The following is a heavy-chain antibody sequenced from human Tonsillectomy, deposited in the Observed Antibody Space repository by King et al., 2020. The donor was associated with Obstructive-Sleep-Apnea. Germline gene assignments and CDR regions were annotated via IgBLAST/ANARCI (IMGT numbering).Heavy chain of an antibody. CDR1: GFTFSSYG. D-gene: IGHD3-22*01. J-gene: IGHJ4*02. CDR2: ISYDESNK. Sequence: VQLQESGGGVVQPGRSLRLSCAASGFTFSSYGMHWVRQAPGKGLEWVAVISYDESNKYYTDSVKGRFTISRDNSKNTLFLQMNSLRAEDTAVYYCAKDYYYDSSGYLFDYWGQGTLVTVSS. CDR3: AKDYYYDSSGYLFDY. V-gene: IGHV3-30*18.